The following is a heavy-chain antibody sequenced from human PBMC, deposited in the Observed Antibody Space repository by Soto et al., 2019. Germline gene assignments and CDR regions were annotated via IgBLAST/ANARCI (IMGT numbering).Heavy chain of an antibody. V-gene: IGHV3-23*01. J-gene: IGHJ4*02. CDR2: ISGSGGST. D-gene: IGHD3-3*01. CDR3: AKDRVAYVLRFLEWLAIFDY. Sequence: PGGSLRLSCAASGFTFSSYAMSWVRQAPGKGLEWVSAISGSGGSTYYADSVKGRFTISRDNSKNTLYLQMNSLRAEDTAVYYWAKDRVAYVLRFLEWLAIFDYWGQGTLVTVSS. CDR1: GFTFSSYA.